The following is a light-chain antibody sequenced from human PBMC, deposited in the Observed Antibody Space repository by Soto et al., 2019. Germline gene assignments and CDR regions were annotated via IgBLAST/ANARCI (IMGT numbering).Light chain of an antibody. CDR2: DAS. Sequence: EIGLTHSPGTLSLSPWEIATLSCRASQSLSSSKLVWYQQKPGQAPRLLIYDASNRATSVPARFSGGGSGTDFTLTISSLEPEDFAVYYCQQRNDWRRGTFGQGTRLEIK. CDR1: QSLSSSK. J-gene: IGKJ5*01. V-gene: IGKV3D-20*02. CDR3: QQRNDWRRGT.